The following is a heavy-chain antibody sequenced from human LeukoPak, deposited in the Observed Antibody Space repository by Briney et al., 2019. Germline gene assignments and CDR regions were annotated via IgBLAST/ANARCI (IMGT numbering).Heavy chain of an antibody. CDR1: GFTFDDYA. D-gene: IGHD2-15*01. CDR2: ISWNSGSI. CDR3: ASVAALYFDY. J-gene: IGHJ4*02. Sequence: GRSLRLSCAASGFTFDDYAMHWVRQAPGKGLEWVSGISWNSGSIGYADSVKGRFTISRDNAKNSLYLQMNSLRAEDTAVYYCASVAALYFDYWGQGTLVTVSS. V-gene: IGHV3-9*01.